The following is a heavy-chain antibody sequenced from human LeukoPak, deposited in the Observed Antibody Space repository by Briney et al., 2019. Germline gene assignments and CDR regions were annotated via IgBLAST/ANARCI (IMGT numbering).Heavy chain of an antibody. D-gene: IGHD5-24*01. Sequence: GGSLRLSCAASGFTFSNYWMNWVRQVPGKGLECLANIKQDGSETYYADSVKGRFTISRDNAKNSLYLQMNSLRAEDTAVYYCVRETPRRGETRDGYRWGQGTLVTVSS. CDR2: IKQDGSET. CDR1: GFTFSNYW. V-gene: IGHV3-7*01. CDR3: VRETPRRGETRDGYR. J-gene: IGHJ4*02.